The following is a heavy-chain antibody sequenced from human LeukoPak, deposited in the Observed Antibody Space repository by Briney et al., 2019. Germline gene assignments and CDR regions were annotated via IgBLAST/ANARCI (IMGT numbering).Heavy chain of an antibody. CDR1: GFTFSSYA. CDR3: ARMSSDDDMDV. CDR2: SANGGTT. J-gene: IGHJ6*02. D-gene: IGHD1-26*01. V-gene: IGHV3-23*01. Sequence: RSGGSLRLSCAASGFTFSSYAMNWVRQAPGKGLEWVSCSANGGTTYYTDSVKGRFTISRHNSKNTVYLQMNSLRPDDTAVYYCARMSSDDDMDVWGQGTTVTVAS.